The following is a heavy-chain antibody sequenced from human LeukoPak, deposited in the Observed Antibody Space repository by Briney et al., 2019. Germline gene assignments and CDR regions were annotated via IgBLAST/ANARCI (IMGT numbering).Heavy chain of an antibody. V-gene: IGHV3-74*01. Sequence: QPGGSLRLSCAASGFTFSRYGMHWVRQAPGKGLVWVSHITTAGTSTSYADSVKGRFTISRDNAKNTLYLQMNSLRAEDTAVYYCARGAIAGANFDYWGQGTLVTVSS. CDR3: ARGAIAGANFDY. D-gene: IGHD1-26*01. CDR2: ITTAGTST. J-gene: IGHJ4*02. CDR1: GFTFSRYG.